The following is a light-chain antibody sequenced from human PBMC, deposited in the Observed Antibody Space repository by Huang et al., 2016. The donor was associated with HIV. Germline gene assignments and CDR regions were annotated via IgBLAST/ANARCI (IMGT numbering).Light chain of an antibody. Sequence: DTVMTQTPATLSVSPGARATLSCRASQSVGSKLAWFQQKPGQAPRLLIHGASTRATGIPARFSGSGSGTGFTLTISSLQSEDFAVYYCQQYNNWPYTFGQGTKLEIK. J-gene: IGKJ2*01. CDR2: GAS. CDR1: QSVGSK. V-gene: IGKV3-15*01. CDR3: QQYNNWPYT.